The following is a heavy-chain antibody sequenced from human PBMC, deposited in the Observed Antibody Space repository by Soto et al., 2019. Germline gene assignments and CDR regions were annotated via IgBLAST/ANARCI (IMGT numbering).Heavy chain of an antibody. D-gene: IGHD6-19*01. CDR1: GFTFSSYG. V-gene: IGHV3-23*01. CDR2: SSGSEV. J-gene: IGHJ4*02. Sequence: GGSLRLSCAASGFTFSSYGMTWVRQAPGKGLEWVSFSSGSEVFHAASVKGRFTMSRDNSKNMLCLQMNSLRAEDTAVYYCAKEGYDSGWYWDSWGQGALVTVSS. CDR3: AKEGYDSGWYWDS.